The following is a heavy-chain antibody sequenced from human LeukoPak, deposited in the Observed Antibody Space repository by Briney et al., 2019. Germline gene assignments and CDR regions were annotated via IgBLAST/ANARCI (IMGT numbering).Heavy chain of an antibody. V-gene: IGHV4-59*12. J-gene: IGHJ3*02. Sequence: SETLSLTCTVPGASITSYYWSWNRQPPGKGLEWIGYIYYSGSTNYNPSLKSRVTISLDTSKNQFSLKLSSVTAADTAVYYCARERGGSYPAFDIWGQGTMVTVSS. CDR1: GASITSYY. CDR3: ARERGGSYPAFDI. CDR2: IYYSGST. D-gene: IGHD1-26*01.